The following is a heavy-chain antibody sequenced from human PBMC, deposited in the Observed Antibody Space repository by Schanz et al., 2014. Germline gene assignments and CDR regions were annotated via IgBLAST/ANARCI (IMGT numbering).Heavy chain of an antibody. CDR1: GFNFRSYP. D-gene: IGHD5-12*01. CDR2: IKQDGSEK. J-gene: IGHJ4*02. CDR3: ARDGYNAYDLKRGDY. Sequence: EVQLVESGGGLVQPGGSLRLSCAASGFNFRSYPMSWVRQAPGRGLEWVANIKQDGSEKYYVDSVQGRFTISRDNAKNSLYLQMNRLRAEATAVYYCARDGYNAYDLKRGDYWGQGTQVAVSS. V-gene: IGHV3-7*01.